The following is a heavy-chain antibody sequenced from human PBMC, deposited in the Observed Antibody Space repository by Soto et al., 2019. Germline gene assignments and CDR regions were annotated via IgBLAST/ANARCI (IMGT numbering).Heavy chain of an antibody. V-gene: IGHV3-30-3*01. Sequence: PGGSLRLSCAASGFTFSTYVMHWVRQAPGKGLEWVGVVSYDGSNQHYADSVKGRITISRDNSKNTLSLQMNSLRPEDTAVYYCARGSAWSIAAAGSLQYWGQGTLVTVSS. CDR3: ARGSAWSIAAAGSLQY. D-gene: IGHD6-13*01. CDR2: VSYDGSNQ. CDR1: GFTFSTYV. J-gene: IGHJ4*01.